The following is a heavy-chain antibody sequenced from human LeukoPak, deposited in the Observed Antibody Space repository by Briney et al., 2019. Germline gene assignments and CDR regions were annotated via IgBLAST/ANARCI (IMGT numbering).Heavy chain of an antibody. CDR2: ISTSSSDT. CDR1: GFSFSDYY. Sequence: PGGSLILSCAASGFSFSDYYMTWIRQAPGRGLECVSYISTSSSDTNYADSVKGRFTISRDNSKNSLYLQMNSLRAEDTAVYYCARELTIFGVVTHYYGMDVWGQGTTVTVSS. D-gene: IGHD3-3*01. V-gene: IGHV3-11*06. J-gene: IGHJ6*02. CDR3: ARELTIFGVVTHYYGMDV.